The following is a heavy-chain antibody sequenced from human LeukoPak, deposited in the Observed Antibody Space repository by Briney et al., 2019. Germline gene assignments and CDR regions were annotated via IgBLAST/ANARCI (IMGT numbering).Heavy chain of an antibody. CDR2: IYYSGST. CDR1: GGSISSYY. D-gene: IGHD4-23*01. V-gene: IGHV4-59*08. Sequence: SETLSLTCTVSGGSISSYYWSWIRQPPGKGLEWIGYIYYSGSTNYNPSLKSRVTISVDTSKNQFSLKLSSVTAADTAVYYCARQNYGGNSGAVFDYWGQGTLVTVSS. J-gene: IGHJ4*02. CDR3: ARQNYGGNSGAVFDY.